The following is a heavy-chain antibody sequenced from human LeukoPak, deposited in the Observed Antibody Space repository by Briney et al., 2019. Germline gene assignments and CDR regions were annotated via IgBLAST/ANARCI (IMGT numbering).Heavy chain of an antibody. CDR3: ARDREERWLRLFDP. CDR2: MNPNSGNT. J-gene: IGHJ5*02. CDR1: GYTFTSYD. D-gene: IGHD5-24*01. V-gene: IGHV1-8*01. Sequence: ASVKVSCKASGYTFTSYDINWVRQATGQGLEWMVWMNPNSGNTGYAQKFQGRVTMTRNTPISTAYMEMSSLRSEDTGVYYCARDREERWLRLFDPGGQRNLVTVSS.